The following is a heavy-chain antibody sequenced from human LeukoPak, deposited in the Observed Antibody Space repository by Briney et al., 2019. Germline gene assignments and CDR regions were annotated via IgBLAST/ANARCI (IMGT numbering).Heavy chain of an antibody. CDR1: GGTFSSYA. V-gene: IGHV1-69*05. J-gene: IGHJ4*02. Sequence: GASVKVSCKASGGTFSSYAISWVRQAPGQGLEWMGRIIPIFGTANYAQKFQGRVTITTDESTSTAYMELSSLRSEDTAVYYCARESDHDILTGYYKRAYYFDYWGQGTLVTVSS. D-gene: IGHD3-9*01. CDR3: ARESDHDILTGYYKRAYYFDY. CDR2: IIPIFGTA.